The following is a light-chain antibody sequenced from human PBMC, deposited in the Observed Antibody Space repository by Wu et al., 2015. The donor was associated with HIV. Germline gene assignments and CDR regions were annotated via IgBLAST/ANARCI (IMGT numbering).Light chain of an antibody. J-gene: IGKJ4*01. Sequence: EIVLTQSPATLSLSPGQRATLSCRVSQSVATSLAWYQQKPGQAPRLLIFGASNRATGIPARFSGSGSGTDFTLTISRLEPEDSAVYFCQQFGSSPQVTFGGGTKVEI. CDR3: QQFGSSPQVT. V-gene: IGKV3-11*01. CDR2: GAS. CDR1: QSVATS.